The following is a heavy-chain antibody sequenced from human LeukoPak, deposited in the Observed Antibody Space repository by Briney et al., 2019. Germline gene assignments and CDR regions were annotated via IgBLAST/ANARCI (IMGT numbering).Heavy chain of an antibody. CDR2: INRSGST. Sequence: PSETLSLTCGVSGGSFSGYYWTWIRQPPGEGLEWIGEINRSGSTNYNPSLKSRLTMSVDASTNQFSLKLRSVTAADTAMYYCARGARRVDTTMVDYYYYYYMDVWDKGATVTVSS. V-gene: IGHV4-34*01. CDR3: ARGARRVDTTMVDYYYYYYMDV. D-gene: IGHD5-18*01. CDR1: GGSFSGYY. J-gene: IGHJ6*03.